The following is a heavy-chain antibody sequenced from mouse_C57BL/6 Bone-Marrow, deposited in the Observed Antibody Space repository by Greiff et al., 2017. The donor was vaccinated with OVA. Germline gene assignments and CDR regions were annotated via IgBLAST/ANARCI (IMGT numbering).Heavy chain of an antibody. CDR3: TRPYYAYAMDY. D-gene: IGHD1-1*01. CDR2: IDPETGGT. CDR1: GYTFTDYE. J-gene: IGHJ4*01. Sequence: VQLQQSGAELVRPGASVTLSCKASGYTFTDYEMHWVKQTPVHGLEWIGAIDPETGGTAYNQKFKGKAILTADKSSSTAYMELHSLTSEDSAVYYCTRPYYAYAMDYWGQGTSVTVSS. V-gene: IGHV1-15*01.